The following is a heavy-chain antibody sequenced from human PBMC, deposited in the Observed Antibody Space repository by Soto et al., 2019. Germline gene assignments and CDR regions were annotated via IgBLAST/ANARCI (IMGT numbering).Heavy chain of an antibody. Sequence: SVKVSCKASGGTFSNDIITWVRQAPGQGLEWMGRIIPLLDIANYAQKFQGRVTITADKSTSTAYMELNSLRSEDTAVYYCVRDSPIGSTYSGYDGIDYWGQGTLVTASS. CDR1: GGTFSNDI. CDR2: IIPLLDIA. V-gene: IGHV1-69*04. CDR3: VRDSPIGSTYSGYDGIDY. D-gene: IGHD5-12*01. J-gene: IGHJ4*02.